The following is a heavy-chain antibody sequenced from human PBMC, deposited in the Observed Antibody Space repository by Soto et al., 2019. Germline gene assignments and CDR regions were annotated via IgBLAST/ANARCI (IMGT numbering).Heavy chain of an antibody. J-gene: IGHJ6*04. V-gene: IGHV3-30-3*01. Sequence: QPWGSLRLSCTASGFTFNSHTMHWFRQAPGEGLEWVAVISYDGSYKFYADSVKGRFTISRGNSKSTLYLQMNSLRAEDTAVYYCEKDPRGDCSSTRCYCGMDGWGKGTKVTVAS. CDR2: ISYDGSYK. CDR1: GFTFNSHT. CDR3: EKDPRGDCSSTRCYCGMDG. D-gene: IGHD2-2*01.